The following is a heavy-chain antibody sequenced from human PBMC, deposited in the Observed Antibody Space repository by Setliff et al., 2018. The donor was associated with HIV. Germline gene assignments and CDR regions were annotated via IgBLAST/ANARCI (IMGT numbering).Heavy chain of an antibody. D-gene: IGHD6-6*01. CDR1: GYTFTSYT. J-gene: IGHJ5*02. CDR2: INAGNGNT. V-gene: IGHV1-3*01. CDR3: ARGFSVYSSSDPLLNWFDP. Sequence: ASVMVSCKASGYTFTSYTLHWVRQAPGQRLEWMGWINAGNGNTKFSQKFQGRVTITRDTSATTAYMELSSLRSEDTAVYYCARGFSVYSSSDPLLNWFDPWGQGTPVTVPQ.